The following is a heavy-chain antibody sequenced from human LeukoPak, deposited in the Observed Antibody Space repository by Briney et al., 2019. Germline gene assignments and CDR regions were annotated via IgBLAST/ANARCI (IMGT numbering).Heavy chain of an antibody. J-gene: IGHJ6*02. Sequence: GGSLRLSCAASGFTFRDYYMSWIRQAPGKGLEWVSYISSSGTNIYYADSVKGRFTISRDNTKNSLSLQMNSLRAEDTAVYYCARRPAAASCYYYGLDVWGQGTTVTVSS. D-gene: IGHD2-2*01. CDR3: ARRPAAASCYYYGLDV. CDR2: ISSSGTNI. V-gene: IGHV3-11*01. CDR1: GFTFRDYY.